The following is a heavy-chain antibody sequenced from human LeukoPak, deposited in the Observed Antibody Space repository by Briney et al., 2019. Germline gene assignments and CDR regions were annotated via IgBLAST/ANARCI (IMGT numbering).Heavy chain of an antibody. CDR3: ARGGPAGAMFDY. D-gene: IGHD1-26*01. CDR1: GFTFSSYA. Sequence: GGSLRLSCAASGFTFSSYAMSWVRQAPGKGLEWVSAISGSGGSTYYADSVKGRFTISRDNSQNTVYLQMNSLRAEDTAVYYCARGGPAGAMFDYWGQGTLATVSS. CDR2: ISGSGGST. J-gene: IGHJ4*02. V-gene: IGHV3-23*01.